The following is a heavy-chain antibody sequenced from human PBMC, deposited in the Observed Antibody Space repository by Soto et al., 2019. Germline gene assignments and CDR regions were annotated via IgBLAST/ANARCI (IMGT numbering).Heavy chain of an antibody. CDR3: ARGEEGYGHYVFDY. D-gene: IGHD4-17*01. V-gene: IGHV4-34*01. Sequence: PSETLSLTCAVYGGSFSGYYWSWIRQPPGKGLEWIGEINHSGSTNYNPSLKSRVTISVDTSKNQFSLKLSSVTAADTAVYYCARGEEGYGHYVFDYWGQGTPVTVSS. CDR2: INHSGST. CDR1: GGSFSGYY. J-gene: IGHJ4*02.